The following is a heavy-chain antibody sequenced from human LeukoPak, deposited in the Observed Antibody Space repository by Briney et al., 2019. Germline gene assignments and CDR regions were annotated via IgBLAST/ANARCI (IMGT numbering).Heavy chain of an antibody. CDR2: IYTSGST. CDR3: ARDSLYYYYYMDV. J-gene: IGHJ6*03. CDR1: GGSISSGSYY. Sequence: KSSETLSLTCTVSGGSISSGSYYWSWIRQPAGKGLEWIGRIYTSGSTNYNPSLKSRVIISVDTSKNQFSLKLSSVTAADTAVYYCARDSLYYYYYMDVWGKGTTVTVSS. V-gene: IGHV4-61*02.